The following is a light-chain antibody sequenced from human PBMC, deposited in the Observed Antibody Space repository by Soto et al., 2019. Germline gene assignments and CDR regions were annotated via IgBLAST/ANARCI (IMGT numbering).Light chain of an antibody. CDR1: QGISNY. J-gene: IGKJ5*01. CDR3: QQYNSYPIT. Sequence: DIQMTQSPSSLSASVGDSVTITCRASQGISNYVAWFQQKPGKAPKSLIYAASTLQGGVPSKFSGSGSGTDFTLTINNLQPEDCATYYCQQYNSYPITCGQGTRLEIK. CDR2: AAS. V-gene: IGKV1-16*02.